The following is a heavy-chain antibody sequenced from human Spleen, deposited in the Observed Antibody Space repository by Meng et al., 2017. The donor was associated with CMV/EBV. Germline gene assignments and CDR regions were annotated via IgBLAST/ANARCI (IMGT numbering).Heavy chain of an antibody. V-gene: IGHV3-30-3*01. D-gene: IGHD4-17*01. CDR3: ARGRTVTTEVVAFDI. CDR2: ISYDGSNK. J-gene: IGHJ3*02. CDR1: GFTFSSYA. Sequence: GGSLRLSCAASGFTFSSYALHWVRQAPGKGLEWVAVISYDGSNKCYADSVKGRFTISRDNSKNTLYLQMNSLRAEDAAVYYCARGRTVTTEVVAFDIWGQGTMVTVSS.